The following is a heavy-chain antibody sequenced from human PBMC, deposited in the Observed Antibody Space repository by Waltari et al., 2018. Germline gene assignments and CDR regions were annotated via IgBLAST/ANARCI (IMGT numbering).Heavy chain of an antibody. CDR1: GDSINNYY. V-gene: IGHV4-59*01. CDR3: GRSYDFWSGYPLDY. Sequence: QVQLQESGPGLVKPSETLSLTCAVSGDSINNYYWNWIRQPPGKELEWNGYIAYNGSTNINPSLKSRVTISVDTSTTQLSLKLTSVTAADTAVYYCGRSYDFWSGYPLDYWGPGSLVTVSS. CDR2: IAYNGST. D-gene: IGHD3-3*01. J-gene: IGHJ4*02.